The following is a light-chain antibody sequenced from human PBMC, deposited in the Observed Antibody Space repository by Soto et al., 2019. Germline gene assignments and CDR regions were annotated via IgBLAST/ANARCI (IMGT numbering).Light chain of an antibody. CDR3: AAWDDSLKGVV. J-gene: IGLJ2*01. CDR2: GNN. V-gene: IGLV1-44*01. CDR1: NSNIGSNA. Sequence: QSVLTQPPSASGTPGQGVAISCSGSNSNIGSNAVNWYQQLPGTAPKRLISGNNKRPSGVPDRFSGSKSGTSAFLAISGLQSEDEADYYCAAWDDSLKGVVFGGGTKVTVL.